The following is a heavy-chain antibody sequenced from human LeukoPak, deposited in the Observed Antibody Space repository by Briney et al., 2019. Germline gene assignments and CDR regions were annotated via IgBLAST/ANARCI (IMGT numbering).Heavy chain of an antibody. J-gene: IGHJ6*03. CDR1: GGTFSSYA. V-gene: IGHV1-69*13. D-gene: IGHD2-15*01. CDR2: IIPIFGTA. Sequence: SVKVSCKASGGTFSSYAISWVRQAPGQGLEWMGGIIPIFGTANYAQKFQGRVTITADESTSTAYMELSSLRSEDTAVYYCARGGSGGSCYSARCYYYMDVWGKGTTVTISS. CDR3: ARGGSGGSCYSARCYYYMDV.